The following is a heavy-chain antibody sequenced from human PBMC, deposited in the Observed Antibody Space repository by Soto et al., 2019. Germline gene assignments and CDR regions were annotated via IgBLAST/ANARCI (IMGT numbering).Heavy chain of an antibody. D-gene: IGHD6-19*01. J-gene: IGHJ4*02. Sequence: EVQLLESGGGLVQPGGSLRLSCAASGFTFSSYAMNWVRRAPGKGLELVSVISGRGNNAYYADSVKGRFTISRDNSKSTLYLQMNSLRADDTAVYYCAKGRIQQWLSPEFWGQGTLVTVSS. CDR1: GFTFSSYA. V-gene: IGHV3-23*01. CDR2: ISGRGNNA. CDR3: AKGRIQQWLSPEF.